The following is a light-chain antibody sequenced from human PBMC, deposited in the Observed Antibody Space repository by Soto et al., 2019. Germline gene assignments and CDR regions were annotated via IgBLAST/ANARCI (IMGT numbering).Light chain of an antibody. Sequence: DVVMTQSPLSLPVTLGQPASISCRSSQSLVYSDGNTYLTWFQQRPGHSPRRLIYKISNRDSGVPDRFSGSGSGTDFTLKISRVEAEDVGVYYCLQGTHWPRTFGQGTKVEIK. V-gene: IGKV2-30*01. CDR1: QSLVYSDGNTY. J-gene: IGKJ1*01. CDR3: LQGTHWPRT. CDR2: KIS.